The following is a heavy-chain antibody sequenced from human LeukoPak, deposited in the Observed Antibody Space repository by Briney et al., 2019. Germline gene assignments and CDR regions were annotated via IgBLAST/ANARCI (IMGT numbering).Heavy chain of an antibody. V-gene: IGHV3-7*01. J-gene: IGHJ4*02. CDR2: INEGANVK. Sequence: GGSLRLSCAASGFTSSAYWMTWVRQAPGKGLEWLANINEGANVKFYVDSVKGRFIISRDNTKNSLYLQMSILRAEDTALYYCARVGKNGWDFDHWGQGTLVTVSS. CDR3: ARVGKNGWDFDH. CDR1: GFTSSAYW. D-gene: IGHD6-19*01.